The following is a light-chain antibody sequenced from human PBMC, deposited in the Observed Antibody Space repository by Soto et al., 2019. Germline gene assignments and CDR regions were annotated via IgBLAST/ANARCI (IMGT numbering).Light chain of an antibody. J-gene: IGKJ1*01. V-gene: IGKV3-11*01. CDR1: QSVSSY. CDR3: QEYNTWPWT. CDR2: DAS. Sequence: EIVLTQSPATLSLSPGERATLSFRASQSVSSYLAWYQQKPGQAPRLLIYDASNRATGIPARFTGSGSGTEFILTITSLQSEDSAVYYCQEYNTWPWTFGQGTKVDIK.